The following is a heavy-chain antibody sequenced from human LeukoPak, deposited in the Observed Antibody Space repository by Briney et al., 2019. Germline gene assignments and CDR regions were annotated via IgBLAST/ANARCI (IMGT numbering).Heavy chain of an antibody. J-gene: IGHJ3*02. Sequence: ASVKVSCKASGYTFTGYYMHWVRQAPGQGLEWMGWINPNSGGTNYAQKFQGRVTMTRHTSISTAYMELSRLRSDDTAVYYCARYSGSHPAAFDIWGQGTMVTVSS. V-gene: IGHV1-2*02. CDR3: ARYSGSHPAAFDI. D-gene: IGHD1-26*01. CDR2: INPNSGGT. CDR1: GYTFTGYY.